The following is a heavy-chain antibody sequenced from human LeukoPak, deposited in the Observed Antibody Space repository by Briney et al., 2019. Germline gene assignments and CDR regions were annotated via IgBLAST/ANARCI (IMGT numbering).Heavy chain of an antibody. CDR1: GYTFTSYG. J-gene: IGHJ5*02. CDR3: ARPHLGYCSGGSCYGAWFDP. Sequence: ASVKVSCKASGYTFTSYGISWVRQAPGQGLEWMGWTSAYNGNTNYAQKLQGRVTMTTDTSTSTAYMELRSLRSDDTAVYYCARPHLGYCSGGSCYGAWFDPWGQGTLVTVSS. V-gene: IGHV1-18*01. D-gene: IGHD2-15*01. CDR2: TSAYNGNT.